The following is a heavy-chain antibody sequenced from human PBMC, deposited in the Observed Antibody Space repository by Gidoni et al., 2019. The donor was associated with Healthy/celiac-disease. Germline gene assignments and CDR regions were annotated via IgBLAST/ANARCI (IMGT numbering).Heavy chain of an antibody. Sequence: QVQLVESGGGVVQPGRSLRLSCAASGFTFSSYGMHWVRQAPGQGLEWVAVISDDGSNKYYADSVKGRFTISRDNSKNTLYLQMNSLRAEDTAVYYCAKDPTAHNYYDSSIPDNWFDPWGQGTLVTVSS. J-gene: IGHJ5*02. CDR1: GFTFSSYG. V-gene: IGHV3-30*18. CDR2: ISDDGSNK. D-gene: IGHD3-22*01. CDR3: AKDPTAHNYYDSSIPDNWFDP.